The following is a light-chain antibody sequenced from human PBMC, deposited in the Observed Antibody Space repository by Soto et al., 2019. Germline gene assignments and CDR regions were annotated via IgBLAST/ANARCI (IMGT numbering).Light chain of an antibody. CDR3: GTWYRSLSAYV. Sequence: QSVLTQPPSVSAAPGQKVTISCSGSSSNIGDNYVSWYQQHPGTAPKHLIYDKNKRPSGIPDQFSGSKSGTSATLGITGLQTGDEEAYYCGTWYRSLSAYVFGTGTKLTVL. J-gene: IGLJ1*01. CDR1: SSNIGDNY. CDR2: DKN. V-gene: IGLV1-51*01.